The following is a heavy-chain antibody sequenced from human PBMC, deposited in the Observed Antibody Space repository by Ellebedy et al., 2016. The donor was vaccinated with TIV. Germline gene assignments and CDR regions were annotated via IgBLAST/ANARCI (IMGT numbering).Heavy chain of an antibody. CDR3: ANYKKTGGSVWRSDAFDV. CDR2: IGGSGDEI. D-gene: IGHD6-19*01. Sequence: PGGSLRLSCVGSGFTFSSYAMSWVRQAPGKGLEWVSTIGGSGDEIHYADSVKGRFTISRDNFKNTLCLQMNSLRAEDTAVYYCANYKKTGGSVWRSDAFDVWGQGTMVTVSS. CDR1: GFTFSSYA. V-gene: IGHV3-23*01. J-gene: IGHJ3*01.